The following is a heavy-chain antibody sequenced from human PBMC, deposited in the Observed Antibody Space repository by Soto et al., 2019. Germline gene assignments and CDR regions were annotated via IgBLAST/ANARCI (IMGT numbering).Heavy chain of an antibody. CDR3: AKVMVKNWFDP. CDR2: ISYNGRNK. V-gene: IGHV3-30*04. CDR1: GFTFSFYA. Sequence: GGSLRLSCAASGFTFSFYAVHWVRQAPGKGLEWVAVISYNGRNKHYVDSVKGRFTISRDNSKNTLYLQMSSLRAEDTAVYYCAKVMVKNWFDPWGQGTLVTVSS. J-gene: IGHJ5*02. D-gene: IGHD5-18*01.